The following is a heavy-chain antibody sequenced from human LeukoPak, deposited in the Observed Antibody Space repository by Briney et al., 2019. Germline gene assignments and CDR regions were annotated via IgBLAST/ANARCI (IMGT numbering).Heavy chain of an antibody. CDR1: GGSISSSRYY. CDR2: IYYSGST. CDR3: ARAVTSYQVDY. Sequence: SETLSLTCTVSGGSISSSRYYWGWIRQPPGKGLEWIGSIYYSGSTYYNPSLKSRLTISVDTSKNQFSLKLSSVTAADTAVYYCARAVTSYQVDYWGQGTLVTVSS. D-gene: IGHD4-11*01. V-gene: IGHV4-39*07. J-gene: IGHJ4*02.